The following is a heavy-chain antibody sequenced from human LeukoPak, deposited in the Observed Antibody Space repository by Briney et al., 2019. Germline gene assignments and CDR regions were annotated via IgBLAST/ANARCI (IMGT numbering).Heavy chain of an antibody. V-gene: IGHV4-59*01. CDR3: ARAGNAVKFDY. D-gene: IGHD1-1*01. CDR2: IYYSGST. J-gene: IGHJ4*02. CDR1: GGSISSYY. Sequence: SETQSLTCXVXGGSISSYYWTWIRQPPGKGLEWIGYIYYSGSTNFNPSLKSRVTISVDTSKNQFSLKLNAVTAADTAVYYCARAGNAVKFDYWGQGTLVTVSS.